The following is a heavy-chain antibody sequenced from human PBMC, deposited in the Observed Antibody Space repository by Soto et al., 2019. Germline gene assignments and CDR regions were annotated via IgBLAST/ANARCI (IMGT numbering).Heavy chain of an antibody. D-gene: IGHD3-9*01. CDR1: GFSFTTYC. CDR2: IYPGESNV. V-gene: IGHV5-51*01. Sequence: PGESLKISCGGSGFSFTTYCIGLVLQMPGKGLDWMGIIYPGESNVRYSPSFQGQVTISDDKSTSTVYLQWSRLEASDSAIYYCARAPNNVNWFPEAFDVWGQGTKVTVSS. CDR3: ARAPNNVNWFPEAFDV. J-gene: IGHJ3*01.